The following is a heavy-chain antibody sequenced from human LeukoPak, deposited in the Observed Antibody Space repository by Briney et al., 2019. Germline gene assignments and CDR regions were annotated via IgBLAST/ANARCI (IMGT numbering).Heavy chain of an antibody. V-gene: IGHV1-46*01. CDR2: INPDGGST. Sequence: GASVKVSCKASGYTFTSYWIQWVRQAPGQGLEWMGLINPDGGSTAYAHRFPGRVTMTRDTSTSTVYMDFSSLRSEDTALYYCARAPRNSSTMLDYWGQGTLVTVSS. D-gene: IGHD6-13*01. J-gene: IGHJ4*02. CDR1: GYTFTSYW. CDR3: ARAPRNSSTMLDY.